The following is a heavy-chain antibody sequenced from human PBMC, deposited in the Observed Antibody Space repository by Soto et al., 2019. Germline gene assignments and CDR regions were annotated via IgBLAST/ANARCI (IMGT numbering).Heavy chain of an antibody. CDR3: ARGRVGVVAAPRAAYFEH. CDR1: GGSFSGYY. J-gene: IGHJ1*01. V-gene: IGHV4-34*01. D-gene: IGHD2-15*01. CDR2: INHSGST. Sequence: QVQLQQWGAGLLKPSETLSLPCAVYGGSFSGYYWSWIRQPPGKGLEWIGEINHSGSTNYNPSLTARVTISVDTSKNQCSLKLSSVTAADTAVYYCARGRVGVVAAPRAAYFEHWGQGTLVTVSS.